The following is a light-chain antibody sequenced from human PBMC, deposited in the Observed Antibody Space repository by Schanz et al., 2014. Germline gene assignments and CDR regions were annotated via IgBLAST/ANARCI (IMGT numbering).Light chain of an antibody. J-gene: IGLJ2*01. CDR3: CSYTGSTTLD. CDR2: GDN. CDR1: ATDIGGTYL. Sequence: QSVLTQPASVSASPGQSITISCTGTATDIGGTYLVSWYQQNPGEAPKLLILGDNHRPSGVSNRFSGSKSANTASLTISGLQAEDEADYYCCSYTGSTTLDFGGGTKLTVL. V-gene: IGLV2-23*01.